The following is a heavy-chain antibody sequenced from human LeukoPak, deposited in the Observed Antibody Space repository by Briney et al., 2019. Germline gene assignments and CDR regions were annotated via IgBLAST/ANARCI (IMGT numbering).Heavy chain of an antibody. V-gene: IGHV3-30*02. CDR2: IRTVGSNK. Sequence: GGSMRLSCAASGFIFSSYGMHWVRQAPGKGLEWEGFIRTVGSNKYYADSVKGRFTISRDNTKNTLYLQMNSLRAEDTAVYYCAKTDQLLIDYWGQGTLVTVSS. CDR3: AKTDQLLIDY. D-gene: IGHD2-2*01. J-gene: IGHJ4*02. CDR1: GFIFSSYG.